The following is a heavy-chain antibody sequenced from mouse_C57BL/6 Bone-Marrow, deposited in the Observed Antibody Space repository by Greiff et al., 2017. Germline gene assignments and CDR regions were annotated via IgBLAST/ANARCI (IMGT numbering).Heavy chain of an antibody. CDR3: ARTDYGRAWFAY. CDR1: GYTFTSYG. Sequence: VQLQQSGAELARPGASVKLSCKASGYTFTSYGISWVKQRTGQGLEWIGEIYPRCGNTYYNEKFKGKATLTADKSSSTAYMELRSLTSEDSAVYFCARTDYGRAWFAYWGQGTLVTVSA. V-gene: IGHV1-81*01. J-gene: IGHJ3*01. D-gene: IGHD1-1*01. CDR2: IYPRCGNT.